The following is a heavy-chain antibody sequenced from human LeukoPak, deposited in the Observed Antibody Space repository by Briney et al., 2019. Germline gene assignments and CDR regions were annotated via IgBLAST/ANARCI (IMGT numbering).Heavy chain of an antibody. V-gene: IGHV4-30-2*01. CDR2: IYHSGST. CDR3: ARGYNPKRWLSPSADY. Sequence: SETLSLTCAVSGGSISSGGYSWSWIRQPPGKGLEWIGYIYHSGSTYYNPSLKSRVTISVDRSKNQFSLKLSSVTAADTAVYYCARGYNPKRWLSPSADYWGQGTLVTVSS. CDR1: GGSISSGGYS. D-gene: IGHD3-22*01. J-gene: IGHJ4*02.